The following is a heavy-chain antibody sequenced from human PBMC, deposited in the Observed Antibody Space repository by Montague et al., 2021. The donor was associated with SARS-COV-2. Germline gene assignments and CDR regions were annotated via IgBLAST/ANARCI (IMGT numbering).Heavy chain of an antibody. CDR2: ISSSSTI. V-gene: IGHV3-48*04. D-gene: IGHD4-17*01. CDR3: AREGAAGYGDLGDAFDI. J-gene: IGHJ3*02. CDR1: GFTFSRYS. Sequence: SLRLSCAASGFTFSRYSMNWVRQAPGKGLEWVSYISSSSTIYYADSVKGRFTISRDNAKNSLYLQMNSLRAEDTAVYYCAREGAAGYGDLGDAFDIWGQGTMVTVSS.